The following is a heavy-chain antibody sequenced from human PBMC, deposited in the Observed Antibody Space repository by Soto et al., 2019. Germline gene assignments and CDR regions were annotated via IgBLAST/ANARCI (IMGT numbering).Heavy chain of an antibody. CDR2: INAGNGNT. D-gene: IGHD6-6*01. Sequence: GASVKVSCKASGYTFTSYAMHWVRQAPGQRLEWMGWINAGNGNTKYSQKFQGRVTITRDTSASTAYMELSSLRSEDTAVYYCARESRPLYSSSSPLFDPWGQGTLVTVSS. V-gene: IGHV1-3*01. CDR3: ARESRPLYSSSSPLFDP. CDR1: GYTFTSYA. J-gene: IGHJ5*02.